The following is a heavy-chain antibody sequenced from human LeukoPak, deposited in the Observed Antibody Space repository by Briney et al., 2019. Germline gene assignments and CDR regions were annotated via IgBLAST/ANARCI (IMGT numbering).Heavy chain of an antibody. CDR3: ARRWVYDKRAFDA. Sequence: SETLSLTCTVSGGSISSYYWSWIRQPPGKGLEWIGYIYYSGSTNYNPSLKSRVTISVDTSKNQFSLKLSSVTAADTAVYYCARRWVYDKRAFDAWGQGTMVTVSS. J-gene: IGHJ3*01. V-gene: IGHV4-59*01. D-gene: IGHD3-16*01. CDR1: GGSISSYY. CDR2: IYYSGST.